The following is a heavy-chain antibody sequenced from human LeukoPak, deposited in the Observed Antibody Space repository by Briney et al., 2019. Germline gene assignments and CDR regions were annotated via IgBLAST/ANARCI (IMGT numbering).Heavy chain of an antibody. D-gene: IGHD3-3*01. J-gene: IGHJ4*02. CDR2: IYYSGST. V-gene: IGHV4-59*11. CDR1: GGSISSHY. Sequence: SETLSLTCTVSGGSISSHYWSWIRQPPGKGLEWIGCIYYSGSTNYNPSLKSRVTISVDTSKNQFSLKLSSVTAADTAVYYCARAGLPPEYYDFWSGTGYFDYWGQGTLVTVSS. CDR3: ARAGLPPEYYDFWSGTGYFDY.